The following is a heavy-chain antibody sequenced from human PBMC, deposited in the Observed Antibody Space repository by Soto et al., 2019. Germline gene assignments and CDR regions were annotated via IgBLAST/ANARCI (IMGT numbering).Heavy chain of an antibody. J-gene: IGHJ6*01. CDR3: VRMRDELPSWVRWLNC. Sequence: SETLSLTCAVYGGFLSESYWTWIRQPPGKGLEWIGEINHVGGPNYNPSLKSRVTMSVDTSQNQFSLRLISVTTADTAMYFCVRMRDELPSWVRWLNCWG. CDR1: GGFLSESY. D-gene: IGHD3-10*01. V-gene: IGHV4-34*01. CDR2: INHVGGP.